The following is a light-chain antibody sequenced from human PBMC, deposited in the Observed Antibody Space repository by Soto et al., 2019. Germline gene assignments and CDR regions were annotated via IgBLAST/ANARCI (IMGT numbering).Light chain of an antibody. CDR3: QQYNSYSPT. J-gene: IGKJ4*01. CDR1: QSISSW. CDR2: DAS. Sequence: EIQMIESPSTLSASVGDRVTITCRASQSISSWLAWYHQKPGKAPKLLIYDASSLESGVPSRFSGSGSGTEFTLTISSLQPDDFATYYCQQYNSYSPTFAGGTKVDIK. V-gene: IGKV1-5*01.